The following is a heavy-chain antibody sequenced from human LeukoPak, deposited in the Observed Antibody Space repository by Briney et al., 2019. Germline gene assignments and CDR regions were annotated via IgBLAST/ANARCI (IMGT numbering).Heavy chain of an antibody. J-gene: IGHJ5*02. V-gene: IGHV1-24*01. CDR1: GYTITDLA. Sequence: ASVKVSCKFSGYTITDLAMHWVRQAPGTGLEWMGGFDPVEGETIYAQKFQGRVTMTEDTSTDTAYMELSSLRSEDTAMYYCATVIDGHMVRGIIIEGYWFDPWGQGTLVSVCS. D-gene: IGHD3-10*01. CDR2: FDPVEGET. CDR3: ATVIDGHMVRGIIIEGYWFDP.